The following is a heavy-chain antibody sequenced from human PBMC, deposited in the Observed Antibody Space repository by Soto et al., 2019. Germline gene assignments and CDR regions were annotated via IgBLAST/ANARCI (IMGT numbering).Heavy chain of an antibody. V-gene: IGHV1-46*01. Sequence: ASVKVSCKASGYTFTSYYMHWVRQAPGQGLEWMGIINPSGGSTSYAQKFQGRVTMTRDTSTSTVYMELSSLRSEDTAVYYCAREVRYFDWSPSRNWFDPWGQGTLVTVS. CDR2: INPSGGST. D-gene: IGHD3-9*01. CDR3: AREVRYFDWSPSRNWFDP. CDR1: GYTFTSYY. J-gene: IGHJ5*02.